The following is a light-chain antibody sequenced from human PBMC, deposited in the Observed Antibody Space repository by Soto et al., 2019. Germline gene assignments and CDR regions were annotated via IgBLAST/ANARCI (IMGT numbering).Light chain of an antibody. V-gene: IGKV1-8*01. Sequence: AIRMTQSPSSLSASTGDRVTITCQASQGISSYLAWYQQKPGKAPKLLIYAASTLQSGVPSRFSGSGSGTDFTLTISCLQSEDFATYYCQQYYSYPQTFGQGTKLEIK. CDR3: QQYYSYPQT. CDR2: AAS. CDR1: QGISSY. J-gene: IGKJ2*01.